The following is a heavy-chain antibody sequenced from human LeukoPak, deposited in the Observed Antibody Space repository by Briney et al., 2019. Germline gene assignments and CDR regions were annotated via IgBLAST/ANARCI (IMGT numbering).Heavy chain of an antibody. D-gene: IGHD4-23*01. V-gene: IGHV4-30-2*01. CDR3: AGIRGFYFDY. Sequence: PSQTLSLTCAVSGGSISSDGYSWTWIRQPPGKGLEWIGSIFHGGSTYYNPSLKSRVTMSVDRSKNQFSLTLTSVTAADTAVYFCAGIRGFYFDYWGQGTLVTVSS. CDR1: GGSISSDGYS. CDR2: IFHGGST. J-gene: IGHJ4*02.